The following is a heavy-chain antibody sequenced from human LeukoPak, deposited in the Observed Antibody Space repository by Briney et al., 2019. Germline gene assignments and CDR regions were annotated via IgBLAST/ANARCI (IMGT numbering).Heavy chain of an antibody. CDR1: GGSFSGYY. D-gene: IGHD3-3*01. CDR2: INHSGST. J-gene: IGHJ5*02. Sequence: PSETLSLTCAVYGGSFSGYYWSWIRQPPGKGLEWIGEINHSGSTNYNPSLKSRVTISVDTSKNQFSLKLSSVTAADTAVYYCAGGQRLYDFWSGYYTYSDYNWFDPWGQGTLVTVSS. CDR3: AGGQRLYDFWSGYYTYSDYNWFDP. V-gene: IGHV4-34*01.